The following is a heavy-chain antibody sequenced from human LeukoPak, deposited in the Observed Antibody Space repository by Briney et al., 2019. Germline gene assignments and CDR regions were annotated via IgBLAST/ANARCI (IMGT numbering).Heavy chain of an antibody. J-gene: IGHJ5*02. CDR2: INPNSGGT. CDR3: ARDSRRPRVTIFGVVTLNWFDP. V-gene: IGHV1-2*06. Sequence: ASVTVSCKASGYTFTVYYMHWVRQAPGQGLEWMGRINPNSGGTNYAQRLQGRVTMTTDTSTSTAYMELRSLRSDDTAVYYCARDSRRPRVTIFGVVTLNWFDPWGQGTLVTVSS. CDR1: GYTFTVYY. D-gene: IGHD3-3*01.